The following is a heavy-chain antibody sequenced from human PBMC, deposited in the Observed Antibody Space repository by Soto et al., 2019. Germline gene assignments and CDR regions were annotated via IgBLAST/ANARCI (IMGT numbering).Heavy chain of an antibody. V-gene: IGHV3-48*02. D-gene: IGHD2-21*02. J-gene: IGHJ4*02. CDR1: GFRFSDHS. CDR3: ARLPKGSLVTA. CDR2: ISSNGDTT. Sequence: LVESGGDLVYPGGSLRLSCVASGFRFSDHSMNWVRQAPGKGLQWISYISSNGDTTYYADSVKGRFTVSRDNAKNALFLQMNSLRDDDTATYYCARLPKGSLVTAWGQGARVTVSS.